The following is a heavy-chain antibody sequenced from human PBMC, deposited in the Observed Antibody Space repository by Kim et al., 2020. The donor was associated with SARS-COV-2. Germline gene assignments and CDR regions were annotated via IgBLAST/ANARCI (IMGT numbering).Heavy chain of an antibody. CDR1: GFTFSNAW. CDR2: IKSKTDGGTT. V-gene: IGHV3-15*01. CDR3: TTDFEGVQGVIMGDKDYYYYGMDV. J-gene: IGHJ6*02. Sequence: GGSLRLSCAASGFTFSNAWMSWVRQAPGKGLEWVGRIKSKTDGGTTDYAAPVKGRFTISRDDSKNTLYLQMNSLKTEDTAVYYCTTDFEGVQGVIMGDKDYYYYGMDVWGQGTTVTVSS. D-gene: IGHD3-10*01.